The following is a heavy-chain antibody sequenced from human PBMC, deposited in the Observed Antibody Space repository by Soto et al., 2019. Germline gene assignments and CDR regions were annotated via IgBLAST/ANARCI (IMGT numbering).Heavy chain of an antibody. J-gene: IGHJ4*02. D-gene: IGHD1-1*01. CDR2: MNPNSGNT. V-gene: IGHV1-8*01. CDR3: AKGSRKTYNWNDGHENLFDY. CDR1: GYTFTSYD. Sequence: ASVKVSCKASGYTFTSYDINWVRQATGQGLEWMGWMNPNSGNTGYAQKFQGRVTMTRNTSISTAYMELSSLRSEDTAVYYCAKGSRKTYNWNDGHENLFDYWGQGTLVTVSS.